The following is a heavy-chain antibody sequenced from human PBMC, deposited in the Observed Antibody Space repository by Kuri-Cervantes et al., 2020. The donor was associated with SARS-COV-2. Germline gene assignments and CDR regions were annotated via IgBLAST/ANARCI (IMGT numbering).Heavy chain of an antibody. D-gene: IGHD6-13*01. CDR1: GYTFTGYY. Sequence: ASVKVSCKASGYTFTGYYMHWVRQAPGQGLGWMGQINPNSGGTNYAQKFQGRVTMTRDTSISTAYMELSRLRSDDTAVYYCARDADSSSWYPGAFDIWGQGTMVTVSS. V-gene: IGHV1-2*06. CDR3: ARDADSSSWYPGAFDI. J-gene: IGHJ3*02. CDR2: INPNSGGT.